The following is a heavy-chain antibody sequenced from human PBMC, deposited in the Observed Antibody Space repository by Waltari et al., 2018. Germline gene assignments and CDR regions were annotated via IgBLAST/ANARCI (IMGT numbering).Heavy chain of an antibody. CDR1: GYSFSTYW. J-gene: IGHJ4*02. Sequence: EVQLVQSGAEVNKPGESLKISCKGSGYSFSTYWINWVRQMPGQGLEWMGIIHPGESHIRCSPSFQGLVTFSADTSISTAYLQWDSLKASDTAMYYCARTPHCSGGSCLDYWGQGTLVTVSS. CDR3: ARTPHCSGGSCLDY. V-gene: IGHV5-51*01. CDR2: IHPGESHI. D-gene: IGHD2-15*01.